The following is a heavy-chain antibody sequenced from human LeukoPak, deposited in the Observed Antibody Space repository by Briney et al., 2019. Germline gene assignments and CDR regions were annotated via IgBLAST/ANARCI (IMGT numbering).Heavy chain of an antibody. CDR1: GYTFTVYY. D-gene: IGHD2-15*01. V-gene: IGHV1-2*02. J-gene: IGHJ4*02. Sequence: ASVKVSCKASGYTFTVYYMHWVRQAPGQGPEWMGWIDTNTGDTKYAQKFQGRVTITRDTSIGTAYMELSSLISDDTAVYYCASEAICAGGSCYLQRVASWGPGTLVTVSS. CDR3: ASEAICAGGSCYLQRVAS. CDR2: IDTNTGDT.